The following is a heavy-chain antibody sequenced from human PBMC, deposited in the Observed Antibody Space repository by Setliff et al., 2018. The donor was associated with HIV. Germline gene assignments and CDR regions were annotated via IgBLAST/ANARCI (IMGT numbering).Heavy chain of an antibody. Sequence: ASVKVSCKASGYTFTTYAMNWVRQAPGQGLEWMGWMNPNSGNTGYTQEFQGRVTMTRNTSISTAYMELSSLRSEDTAVYYCARGIKLVGGVIVGSMDVWGKGTTVTVSS. V-gene: IGHV1-8*02. CDR2: MNPNSGNT. D-gene: IGHD3-16*02. J-gene: IGHJ6*03. CDR3: ARGIKLVGGVIVGSMDV. CDR1: GYTFTTYA.